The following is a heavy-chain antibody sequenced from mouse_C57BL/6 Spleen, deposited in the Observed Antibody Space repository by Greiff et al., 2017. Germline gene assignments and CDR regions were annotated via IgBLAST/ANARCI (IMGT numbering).Heavy chain of an antibody. CDR1: GYTFTSYG. CDR3: ERSLIRRYYAMDY. Sequence: VQLVESGAELARPGASVTLSCTASGYTFTSYGISWVKQRTGQGLEWIGEIYPRSGTTYYNEQFKGKATLPAAKSSSTAYMELRRLTSENSAVDFCERSLIRRYYAMDYWGQGTSVTVSS. J-gene: IGHJ4*01. V-gene: IGHV1-81*01. D-gene: IGHD2-12*01. CDR2: IYPRSGTT.